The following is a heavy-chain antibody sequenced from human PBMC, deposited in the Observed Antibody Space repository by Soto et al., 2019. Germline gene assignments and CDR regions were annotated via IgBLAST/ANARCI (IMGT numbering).Heavy chain of an antibody. CDR2: IYASGSP. Sequence: TSETLSLTCTISGGSVSVYYWSWIRQSTGQGLEWIWYIYASGSPYSNTSLRSRVTISADTSKNQISLKLTSPTAADTAVYYCARGVLSSPPKXRGRGTLVTVSX. V-gene: IGHV4-59*02. J-gene: IGHJ4*02. D-gene: IGHD2-8*01. CDR1: GGSVSVYY. CDR3: ARGVLSSPPKX.